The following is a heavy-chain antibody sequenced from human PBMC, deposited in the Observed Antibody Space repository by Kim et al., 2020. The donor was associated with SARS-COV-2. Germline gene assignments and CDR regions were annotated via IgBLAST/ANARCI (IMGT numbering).Heavy chain of an antibody. CDR1: GFTFSSYS. CDR3: ARDGATEGDFDY. V-gene: IGHV3-21*01. J-gene: IGHJ4*02. Sequence: GGSLRLSCAASGFTFSSYSMNWVRQAPGKGLEWVSSISSSSSYIYYADSVKGRFTISRDNAKNSLYLQMNSLRAEDTAVYYCARDGATEGDFDYWGQGTLVTVSS. CDR2: ISSSSSYI. D-gene: IGHD1-26*01.